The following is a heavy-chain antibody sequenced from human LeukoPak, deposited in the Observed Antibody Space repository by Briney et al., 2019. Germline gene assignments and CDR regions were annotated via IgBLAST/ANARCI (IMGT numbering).Heavy chain of an antibody. CDR2: IGSSGGST. J-gene: IGHJ4*02. CDR1: GFTLGSYA. CDR3: AKGELGYCSGTSCYPFDY. V-gene: IGHV3-23*01. Sequence: GGSLRLSCAASGFTLGSYAMTWGRHAPGKGLERVSTIGSSGGSTYYADSVKGRFTISRDTSKNTLSLQMNSLRAEDAAVYYCAKGELGYCSGTSCYPFDYWGQGSLVTVSS. D-gene: IGHD2-15*01.